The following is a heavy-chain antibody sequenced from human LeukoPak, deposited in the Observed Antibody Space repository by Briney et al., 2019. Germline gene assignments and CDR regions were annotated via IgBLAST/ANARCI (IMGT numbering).Heavy chain of an antibody. CDR3: AGTGVVVPAASYYYYYGMDV. Sequence: PGGSLRLSCAASGFTFSDYYMNWTRQAPGKGLEWVAVISYDGSNKYYADSVKGRFTISRDNSKNTLYLQMNSLRAEDTAVYYCAGTGVVVPAASYYYYYGMDVWGQGTTVTVSS. CDR2: ISYDGSNK. V-gene: IGHV3-30*03. CDR1: GFTFSDYY. J-gene: IGHJ6*02. D-gene: IGHD2-2*01.